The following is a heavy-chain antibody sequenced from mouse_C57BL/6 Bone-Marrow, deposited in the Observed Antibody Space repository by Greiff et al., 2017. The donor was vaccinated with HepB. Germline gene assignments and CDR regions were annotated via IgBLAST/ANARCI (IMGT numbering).Heavy chain of an antibody. CDR3: ALIYYYGSSLFDY. Sequence: QVQLQQSGAELARPGASVKMSCKASGYTFTSYTMHWVKQRPGQGLEGIGYMKKRSGYTKYNQKFKDKATLTADKSSSTAYMQLSSLTSEDSAVYYCALIYYYGSSLFDYWGQGTTLTVSS. CDR2: MKKRSGYT. V-gene: IGHV1-4*01. J-gene: IGHJ2*01. CDR1: GYTFTSYT. D-gene: IGHD1-1*01.